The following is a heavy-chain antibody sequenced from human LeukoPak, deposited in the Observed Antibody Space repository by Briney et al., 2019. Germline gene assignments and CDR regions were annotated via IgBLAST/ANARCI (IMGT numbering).Heavy chain of an antibody. CDR3: ARDVLLWFGELGDAFDI. D-gene: IGHD3-10*01. Sequence: GGTLRLSCVASGFTCSNYLMTWVRQAPGKGLVWVSYVSSSSSTIYYEDSVKGRFTISRDNAKNSLYLQMNSLRAEDTAVYYCARDVLLWFGELGDAFDIWGQGTMVTVSS. CDR1: GFTCSNYL. CDR2: VSSSSSTI. J-gene: IGHJ3*02. V-gene: IGHV3-48*01.